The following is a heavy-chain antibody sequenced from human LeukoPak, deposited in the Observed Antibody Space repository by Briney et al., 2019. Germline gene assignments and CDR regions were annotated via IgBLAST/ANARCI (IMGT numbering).Heavy chain of an antibody. CDR3: AREVVGYFDY. D-gene: IGHD2-21*01. J-gene: IGHJ4*02. CDR1: GFTLSSYA. V-gene: IGHV3-30*04. CDR2: ISYDGSNK. Sequence: GGSLRLSCAASGFTLSSYAMHWVRQAPGKGLEWVAVISYDGSNKYYADSVKGRFTISRDNSKNTLYLQMNSLRAEDTAVYYCAREVVGYFDYWGQGTLVTVSS.